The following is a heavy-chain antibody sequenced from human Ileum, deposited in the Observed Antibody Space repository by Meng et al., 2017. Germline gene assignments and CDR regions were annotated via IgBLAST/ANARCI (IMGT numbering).Heavy chain of an antibody. CDR1: DGSLGGYY. Sequence: QVQLRQWGPGLLNPSEPLSLTCAVYDGSLGGYYLSWIRQPPRKGLEWVGEIHPGGSTSYNPSLQSRVTIAVDTSKNQFSVTLSSVSAADTAVYYCATGVDWAKSGNIWGQGTLVTVSS. CDR2: IHPGGST. CDR3: ATGVDWAKSGNI. D-gene: IGHD3-9*01. J-gene: IGHJ4*02. V-gene: IGHV4-34*01.